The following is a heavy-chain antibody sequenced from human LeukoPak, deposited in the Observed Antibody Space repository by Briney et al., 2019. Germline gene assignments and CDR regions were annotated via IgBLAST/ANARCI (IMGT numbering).Heavy chain of an antibody. CDR2: IYYSGST. J-gene: IGHJ3*02. CDR3: ARPYTSGYRGAFDI. CDR1: GYSISSGYY. V-gene: IGHV4-61*01. Sequence: PSETLSLTCTVSGYSISSGYYWGWIRQFPGKGLEWIGYIYYSGSTSYNPSLKSRVTISLDTSKNQFSLNLSSVTAADTAVYYCARPYTSGYRGAFDIWGQGTMVTVSS. D-gene: IGHD6-19*01.